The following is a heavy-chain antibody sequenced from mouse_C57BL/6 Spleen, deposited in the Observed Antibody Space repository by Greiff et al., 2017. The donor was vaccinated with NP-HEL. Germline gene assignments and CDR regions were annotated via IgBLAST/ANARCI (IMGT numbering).Heavy chain of an antibody. CDR2: IDPSDSYT. CDR3: AINYGSPFAY. Sequence: QVHVKQSGAELVKPGASVKLSCKASGYTFTSYWMQWVKQRPGQGLEWIGEIDPSDSYTNYNQKFKGKATLTVDTSSSTAYMQLSSLTSEDSAVYYCAINYGSPFAYWGQGTLVTVSA. D-gene: IGHD1-1*01. V-gene: IGHV1-50*01. CDR1: GYTFTSYW. J-gene: IGHJ3*01.